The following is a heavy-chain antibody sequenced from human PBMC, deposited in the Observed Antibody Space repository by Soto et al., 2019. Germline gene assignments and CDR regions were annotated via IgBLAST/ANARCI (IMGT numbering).Heavy chain of an antibody. Sequence: ASVKVSCKASGYAFTNYYMHGVRQAPGQGLEWMGFINPTGGSTSYAQKFQGRVNMTRDTSTSTVYMDLSSLRSEDTAVYYCARNAKSGLDYWGPGTLVTVP. CDR1: GYAFTNYY. V-gene: IGHV1-46*01. J-gene: IGHJ4*02. CDR2: INPTGGST. CDR3: ARNAKSGLDY. D-gene: IGHD1-26*01.